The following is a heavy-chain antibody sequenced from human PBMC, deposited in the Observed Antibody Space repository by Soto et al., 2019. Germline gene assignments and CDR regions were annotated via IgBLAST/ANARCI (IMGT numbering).Heavy chain of an antibody. CDR3: VGSIGAFWFDP. CDR1: GGSISSGGYS. D-gene: IGHD6-6*01. J-gene: IGHJ5*02. V-gene: IGHV4-30-2*01. Sequence: SETLSLTCAVSGGSISSGGYSWSWIRQPPGKGQEWIGYIYNSGSTYYNPSLKSRVTISVDRSKNQFSLKLSSVTAADTAVYYCVGSIGAFWFDPWGQGTLVTVSS. CDR2: IYNSGST.